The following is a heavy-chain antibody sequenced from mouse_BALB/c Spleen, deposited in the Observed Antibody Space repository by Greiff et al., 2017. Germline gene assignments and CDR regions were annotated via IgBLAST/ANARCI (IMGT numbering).Heavy chain of an antibody. CDR1: GYTFTSYY. Sequence: VQLQESGAELVKPGASVKLSCKASGYTFTSYYMYWVKQRPGQGLEWIGEINPSNGGTNFNEKFKSKATLTVDKSSSTAYMQLSSLTSEDSAVYYCSTLSMDYWGQGTSVTVSS. CDR2: INPSNGGT. D-gene: IGHD2-1*01. J-gene: IGHJ4*01. V-gene: IGHV1S81*02. CDR3: STLSMDY.